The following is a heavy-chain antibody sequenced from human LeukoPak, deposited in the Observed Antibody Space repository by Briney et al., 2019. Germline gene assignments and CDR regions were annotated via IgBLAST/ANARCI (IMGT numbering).Heavy chain of an antibody. J-gene: IGHJ3*02. Sequence: GGSLRLSCAASGFTFRSYAMSWVRQAPGKGLEWVSGISGSGGSTYYADSVKGRFTISRDNFKNTLYLQMNSLRAEDTAVYYCAKNDYGGLDAFDIWGQGTMVTVCS. CDR1: GFTFRSYA. V-gene: IGHV3-23*01. CDR3: AKNDYGGLDAFDI. CDR2: ISGSGGST. D-gene: IGHD4-23*01.